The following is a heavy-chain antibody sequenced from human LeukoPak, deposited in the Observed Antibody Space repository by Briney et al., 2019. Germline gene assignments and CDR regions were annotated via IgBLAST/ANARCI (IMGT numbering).Heavy chain of an antibody. CDR2: INHSGST. Sequence: PSETLSLTCAVYGGSFSGYYWSWIRQPPGKGLEWIGEINHSGSTNYNPSLKSRVTISVDTSKNQFSLKLSSVTAADTAVYYCARDPESSGWYSSYYYYYMDVWGKGTTVTVSS. CDR3: ARDPESSGWYSSYYYYYMDV. V-gene: IGHV4-34*01. D-gene: IGHD6-19*01. CDR1: GGSFSGYY. J-gene: IGHJ6*03.